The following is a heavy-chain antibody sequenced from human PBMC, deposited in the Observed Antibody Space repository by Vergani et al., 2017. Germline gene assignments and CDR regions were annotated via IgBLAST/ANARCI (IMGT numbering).Heavy chain of an antibody. D-gene: IGHD2-15*01. V-gene: IGHV3-33*01. CDR2: IWYDGSNK. CDR1: GFTFSSYG. J-gene: IGHJ2*01. Sequence: QVQLVESGGGVVQPGRSLRLSCAASGFTFSSYGMHWVRQAPGKGLEWVAVIWYDGSNKYYADSVKGRFTISRDNSKNTLYLQMNSLRAEDTAVYYWARDPGACSGGSCYSWYFDLWGRGTLVTVSS. CDR3: ARDPGACSGGSCYSWYFDL.